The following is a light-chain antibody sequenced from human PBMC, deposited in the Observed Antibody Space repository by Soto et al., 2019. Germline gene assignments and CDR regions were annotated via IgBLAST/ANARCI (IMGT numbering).Light chain of an antibody. J-gene: IGLJ1*01. Sequence: QSALTQPASVSGSPGQSVTISCTGTSSDFGSYKFVSWYQHHPGKVPKVIIYETSKRPSGVSDRFSGSKSGNTASLTISGLQAEDEADYYGFSFTSTNTHVFGSGTKVTVL. CDR3: FSFTSTNTHV. CDR2: ETS. CDR1: SSDFGSYKF. V-gene: IGLV2-23*01.